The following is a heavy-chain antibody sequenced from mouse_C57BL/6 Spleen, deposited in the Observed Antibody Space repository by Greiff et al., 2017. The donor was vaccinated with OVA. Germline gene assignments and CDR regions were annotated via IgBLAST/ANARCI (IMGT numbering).Heavy chain of an antibody. CDR1: GYTFTDYY. CDR2: INPNNGGT. V-gene: IGHV1-26*01. D-gene: IGHD2-5*01. CDR3: AREDSNYAWFAY. Sequence: EVQLQQSGPELVKPGASVKISCKASGYTFTDYYMNWVKQSHGKSLEWIGDINPNNGGTSYNQKFKGKATLTVDKSSSTAYMELRSLTSEDSAVYYCAREDSNYAWFAYWGQGTLVTVSA. J-gene: IGHJ3*01.